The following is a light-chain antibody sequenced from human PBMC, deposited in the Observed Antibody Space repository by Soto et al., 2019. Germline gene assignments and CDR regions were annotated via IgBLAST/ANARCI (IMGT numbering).Light chain of an antibody. V-gene: IGKV1-5*01. J-gene: IGKJ1*01. CDR3: QQYSSYLWT. Sequence: DIQMTQSPSALSASVGDRVTITCRASRSLSTWLAWYQQKPGKAPKLLIYDASNLESGVPSRFSDSGSGTEFTLTISSLQPDDFATYYCQQYSSYLWTFGQGTKVEI. CDR2: DAS. CDR1: RSLSTW.